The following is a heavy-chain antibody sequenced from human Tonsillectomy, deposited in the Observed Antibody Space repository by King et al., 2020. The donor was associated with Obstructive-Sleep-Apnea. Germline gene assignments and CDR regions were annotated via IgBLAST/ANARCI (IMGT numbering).Heavy chain of an antibody. CDR3: ARDYGGNSEADY. D-gene: IGHD4-23*01. CDR2: ISGSSSTI. Sequence: VQLVESGGGLVQPGGSLRLSCAASGFTFSSYSMNWVRQAPGKGLEWVSYISGSSSTIYYADSVKGRFTSSRDNAKNSLYLQMNSLRAEDTAVYFCARDYGGNSEADYWGQGTLVTVSS. V-gene: IGHV3-48*04. J-gene: IGHJ4*02. CDR1: GFTFSSYS.